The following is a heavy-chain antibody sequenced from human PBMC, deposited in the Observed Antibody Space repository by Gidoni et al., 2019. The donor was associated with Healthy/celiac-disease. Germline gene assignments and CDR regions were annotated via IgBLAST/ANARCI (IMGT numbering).Heavy chain of an antibody. J-gene: IGHJ5*02. Sequence: EVQLLESGGGLVQPGGSLRLSCAASGFPFSSYAMSWVRQAPGKGLEWVSAISGSGGSTYYADSVKGRFTISRDNSKNTLYLQMNSLRAEDTAVYYCAKDRRFDLRFDPWGQGTLVTVSS. CDR3: AKDRRFDLRFDP. D-gene: IGHD2-21*01. CDR2: ISGSGGST. CDR1: GFPFSSYA. V-gene: IGHV3-23*01.